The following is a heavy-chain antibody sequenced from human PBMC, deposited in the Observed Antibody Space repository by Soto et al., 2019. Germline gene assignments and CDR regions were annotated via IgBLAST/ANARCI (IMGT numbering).Heavy chain of an antibody. Sequence: GGSLRLSCTASGFTFTTYDMTWVRQAPGKGLEWVSTISGSGGSTYYADSVKGRFTISRDNSRNTLYLQMNSLRADDTAVYYCAKSRQGYGNYDFDYWGQGTLVTVSS. J-gene: IGHJ4*02. CDR3: AKSRQGYGNYDFDY. CDR2: ISGSGGST. D-gene: IGHD4-17*01. V-gene: IGHV3-23*01. CDR1: GFTFTTYD.